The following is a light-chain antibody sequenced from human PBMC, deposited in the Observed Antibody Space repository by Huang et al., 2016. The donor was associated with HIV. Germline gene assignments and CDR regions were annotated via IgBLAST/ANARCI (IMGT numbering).Light chain of an antibody. J-gene: IGKJ4*01. CDR3: QQYYSIPPS. CDR1: QSVLYSSRNRNY. CDR2: WGA. Sequence: DIVMTQSPNSLAVSLGGRATINCKSSQSVLYSSRNRNYLAWYQQKPGQPPKLLIYWGAARESGVPDRFSGSGSATDFTLTIRSLQAEDVAIYYCQQYYSIPPSFGGGTKVEIK. V-gene: IGKV4-1*01.